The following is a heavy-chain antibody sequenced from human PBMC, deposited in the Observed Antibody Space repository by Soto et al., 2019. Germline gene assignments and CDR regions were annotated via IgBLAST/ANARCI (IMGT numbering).Heavy chain of an antibody. V-gene: IGHV1-69*02. D-gene: IGHD5-12*01. J-gene: IGHJ3*02. CDR1: GGTFSSYT. Sequence: QVQLVQSGAEVKKPGSSVKDSCKASGGTFSSYTISWVRQAPGQGLEWMGRIIPILGIANYAQKFQGRVTIPADKSTSTAYMELSSLKSEDTAVYYCATSGYSGYDTAFDIWGQGTMVTVSS. CDR2: IIPILGIA. CDR3: ATSGYSGYDTAFDI.